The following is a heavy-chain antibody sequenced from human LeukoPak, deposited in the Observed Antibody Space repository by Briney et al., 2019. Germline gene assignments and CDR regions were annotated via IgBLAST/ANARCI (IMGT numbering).Heavy chain of an antibody. Sequence: PSGGSLRLSCAASGITFRNYGMHWVRQAPGKGLEWVAVIWYDGSNKDYADSVKGRFTISRDNAKKSLSLQMNSLIAEDMAVYYCARVSWGFNCSGGSCYSETNFDYWGQGTLVTVSS. CDR3: ARVSWGFNCSGGSCYSETNFDY. CDR1: GITFRNYG. J-gene: IGHJ4*02. D-gene: IGHD2-15*01. CDR2: IWYDGSNK. V-gene: IGHV3-33*01.